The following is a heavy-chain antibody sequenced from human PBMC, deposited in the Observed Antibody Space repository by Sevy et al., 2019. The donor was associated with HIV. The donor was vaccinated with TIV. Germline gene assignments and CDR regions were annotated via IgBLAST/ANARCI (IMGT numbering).Heavy chain of an antibody. CDR1: GYTLTELS. CDR3: ATILYYDILTGYSLDY. Sequence: ASVKVSCKVSGYTLTELSMHWVRQAPGKGLEWMGGFDPEDGETIYAQKFQGRVTMTEDTSTDTAYMELSSLRSEDTAVYYCATILYYDILTGYSLDYWGQGTLVTVSS. D-gene: IGHD3-9*01. J-gene: IGHJ4*02. V-gene: IGHV1-24*01. CDR2: FDPEDGET.